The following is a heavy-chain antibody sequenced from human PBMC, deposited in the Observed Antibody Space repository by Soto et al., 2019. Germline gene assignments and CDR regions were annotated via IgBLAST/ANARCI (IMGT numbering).Heavy chain of an antibody. CDR2: IRQDGSEK. CDR1: GFIFSSYW. J-gene: IGHJ4*02. D-gene: IGHD2-15*01. V-gene: IGHV3-7*04. Sequence: GSLRLSCAASGFIFSSYWMTWVRQAPGKGLEWVANIRQDGSEKYYVDSVKGRFTISRDNAKNSLYLQVNSLRAEDTAVYYCARGAGSCDYWGQGTLVTVSS. CDR3: ARGAGSCDY.